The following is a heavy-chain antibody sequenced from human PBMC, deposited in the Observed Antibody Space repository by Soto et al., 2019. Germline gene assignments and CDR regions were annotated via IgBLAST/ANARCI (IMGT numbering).Heavy chain of an antibody. V-gene: IGHV4-59*13. D-gene: IGHD2-2*01. Sequence: SETLSLTCTVSGDSIRNVYWSWIRQPPGKGLEWIGFIYHSGNAKYNPSLKSRVAMSVDSSKNQISLSLNSVTAADSAVYFCARANAPTLPSDSWGQGTLVTVSS. CDR1: GDSIRNVY. CDR2: IYHSGNA. CDR3: ARANAPTLPSDS. J-gene: IGHJ4*02.